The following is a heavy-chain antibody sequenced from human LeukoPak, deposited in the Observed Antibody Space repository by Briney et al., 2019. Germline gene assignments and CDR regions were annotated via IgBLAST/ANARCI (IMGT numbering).Heavy chain of an antibody. CDR2: INPSGGST. V-gene: IGHV1-46*01. CDR3: ARSNVVVPAAHRGLNTKNYFDY. D-gene: IGHD2-2*01. CDR1: GYTFTSYY. Sequence: ASVKVSCKASGYTFTSYYMHWVRQAPGQGLEWMGIINPSGGSTSYAQKFQGRVTMTRDTSTSTVYMELSSLRSEDTAVYYCARSNVVVPAAHRGLNTKNYFDYWGQGTLVTVSS. J-gene: IGHJ4*02.